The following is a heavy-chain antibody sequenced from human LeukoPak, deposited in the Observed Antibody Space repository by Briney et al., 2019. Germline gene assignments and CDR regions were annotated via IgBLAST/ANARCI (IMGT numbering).Heavy chain of an antibody. J-gene: IGHJ4*02. Sequence: GGSLRLSCAVSGFTFSDYWMHWVRQAPGKGLVWVSRIKSDGNKTNYADSVKGRFTISRDNAKNSLYLQMNSLRAEDTAVYYCARDGKRRGFDYWGQGTLVTVSS. V-gene: IGHV3-74*01. CDR3: ARDGKRRGFDY. CDR1: GFTFSDYW. CDR2: IKSDGNKT.